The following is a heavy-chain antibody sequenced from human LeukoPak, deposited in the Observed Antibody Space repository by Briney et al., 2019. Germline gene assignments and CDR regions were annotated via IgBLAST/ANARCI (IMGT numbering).Heavy chain of an antibody. D-gene: IGHD3-16*01. V-gene: IGHV1-8*01. CDR1: VYTFTSYD. Sequence: ASVKVSCKASVYTFTSYDINWVRQATGQGLEWMGWMNPNSGNTGYAQKFQGRVTMTRNTSISTAYMELSSLRSEDTVVYYCARGEGGGNYYYYGMDVWGQGTTVTVSS. J-gene: IGHJ6*02. CDR2: MNPNSGNT. CDR3: ARGEGGGNYYYYGMDV.